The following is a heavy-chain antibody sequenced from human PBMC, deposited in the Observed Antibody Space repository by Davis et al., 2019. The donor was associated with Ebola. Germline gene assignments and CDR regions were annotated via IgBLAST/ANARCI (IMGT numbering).Heavy chain of an antibody. CDR2: IYHSGST. CDR1: GGSISSGGYY. J-gene: IGHJ5*02. D-gene: IGHD6-13*01. V-gene: IGHV4-30-2*01. Sequence: SETLSLTCTASGGSISSGGYYWSWIRQPPGKGLEWIGYIYHSGSTSYNPSLKSRVTISVDTSKNQFSLKLNYVTAADTAVYYSARSRRTSSWYLNWFDPWGQGTLVTVSS. CDR3: ARSRRTSSWYLNWFDP.